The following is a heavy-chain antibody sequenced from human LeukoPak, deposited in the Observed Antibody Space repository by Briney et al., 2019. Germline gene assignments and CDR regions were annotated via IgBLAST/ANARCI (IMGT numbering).Heavy chain of an antibody. CDR1: GFTFSSYS. CDR2: ISSSSSYI. D-gene: IGHD5/OR15-5a*01. Sequence: RGSLRLSCAASGFTFSSYSMNWVRQAPGKGLEWVSSISSSSSYIYYADSVKGRFTISRDNAKNSLYLQMNSLRAEDTAVYYCARGVIVSKRGPKGYFDYWGQGTLVTVSS. V-gene: IGHV3-21*01. CDR3: ARGVIVSKRGPKGYFDY. J-gene: IGHJ4*02.